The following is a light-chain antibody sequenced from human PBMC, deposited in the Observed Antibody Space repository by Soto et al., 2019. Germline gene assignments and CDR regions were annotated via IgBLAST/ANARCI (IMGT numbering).Light chain of an antibody. CDR2: GHN. J-gene: IGLJ1*01. V-gene: IGLV1-40*01. Sequence: QSVLTQPPSVSGAPGQRVTISCTGSISNIGAGYEVHWYQQLPGTAPKLLISGHNNRPSGVPDRFFGSKSGNTASLTVSGLQAADEADYFCKSYAGSNTYVFGSGTKVTVL. CDR3: KSYAGSNTYV. CDR1: ISNIGAGYE.